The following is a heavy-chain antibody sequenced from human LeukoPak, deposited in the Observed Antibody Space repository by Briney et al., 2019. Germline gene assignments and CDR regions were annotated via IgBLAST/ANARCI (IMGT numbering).Heavy chain of an antibody. D-gene: IGHD2-21*02. CDR2: ISTSGSTI. V-gene: IGHV3-11*01. CDR3: VRDLRGVTHYFDH. CDR1: GFIFSDYY. J-gene: IGHJ4*02. Sequence: GGSLRRSCAASGFIFSDYYMSWIRKAPGKGLEWVSYISTSGSTIYYADSVKGRFTISRDNAKNSLYLQMNSLRAEDTAVYYCVRDLRGVTHYFDHWGQGTLVTVSS.